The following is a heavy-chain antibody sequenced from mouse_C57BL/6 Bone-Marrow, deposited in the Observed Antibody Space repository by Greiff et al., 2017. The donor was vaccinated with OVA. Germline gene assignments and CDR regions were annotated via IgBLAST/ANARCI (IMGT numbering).Heavy chain of an antibody. Sequence: VQLQQSGAELVRPGASVKLSCKASGYTFTDYYINWVKQRPGQGLEWIARIYPGSGNNYYNEKFKGKATMTVEKSSSTAYMQLSSLTSEDSAVYFGARADYYGGSYDAKDYWGQGTSVTVSS. CDR1: GYTFTDYY. CDR3: ARADYYGGSYDAKDY. J-gene: IGHJ4*01. CDR2: IYPGSGNN. D-gene: IGHD1-1*01. V-gene: IGHV1-76*01.